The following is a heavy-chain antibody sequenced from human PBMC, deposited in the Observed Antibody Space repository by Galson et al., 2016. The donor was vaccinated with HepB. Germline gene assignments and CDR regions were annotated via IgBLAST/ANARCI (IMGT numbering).Heavy chain of an antibody. D-gene: IGHD3-3*01. CDR1: GSTVNDNY. Sequence: SLRLSCAGYGSTVNDNYMMWVRQAPGKGLEWVSIIYSGGSTFYADFVKGRFTISRDKSDNTLYLQMNRMRPEDTAVYYCAGGDGIFGVGIGMDVWGLGTTVIVSS. CDR2: IYSGGST. V-gene: IGHV3-66*01. J-gene: IGHJ6*02. CDR3: AGGDGIFGVGIGMDV.